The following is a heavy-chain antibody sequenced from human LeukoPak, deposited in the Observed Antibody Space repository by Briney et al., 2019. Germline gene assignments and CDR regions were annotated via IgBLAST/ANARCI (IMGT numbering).Heavy chain of an antibody. D-gene: IGHD1-7*01. CDR2: TVSEIDGGTT. Sequence: GGSLRLSSAASGFTFNYAWMSWVRQVPGKGLEWVGQTVSEIDGGTTDYAAPVKGRFTISRDDSKSTLYLQMNSLKIEDTAVYYCTTDEDWNYARKDVWGQGATVIVSS. J-gene: IGHJ6*02. V-gene: IGHV3-15*04. CDR1: GFTFNYAW. CDR3: TTDEDWNYARKDV.